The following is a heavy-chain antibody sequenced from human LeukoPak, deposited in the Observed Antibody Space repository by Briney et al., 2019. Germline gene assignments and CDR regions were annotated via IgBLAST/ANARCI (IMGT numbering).Heavy chain of an antibody. J-gene: IGHJ4*02. D-gene: IGHD3-22*01. CDR1: GGSISSYY. Sequence: SETLSLTCTVSGGSISSYYWSWIRQPPGKGLEWIGYIYYSGSTNYTPSLKSRVTISVDTSKNQFSLKLSSVTAADTAVYYCARGPYYYDRWGQGTLVTVSS. CDR2: IYYSGST. V-gene: IGHV4-59*08. CDR3: ARGPYYYDR.